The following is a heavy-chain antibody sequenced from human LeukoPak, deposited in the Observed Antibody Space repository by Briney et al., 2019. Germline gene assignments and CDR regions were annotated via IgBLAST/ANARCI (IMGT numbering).Heavy chain of an antibody. D-gene: IGHD3-10*01. Sequence: SGGSLRLSCAASGFTVSSNYMSWVRQAPGKRLEWVSVIYSGGSTYYADSVKGRFSISRDNSKNTLYLQMNSLRAEDTAVYYCARGRGEGLLWFRELLYYFDYWGQGTLVTVSS. CDR1: GFTVSSNY. CDR3: ARGRGEGLLWFRELLYYFDY. V-gene: IGHV3-53*01. CDR2: IYSGGST. J-gene: IGHJ4*02.